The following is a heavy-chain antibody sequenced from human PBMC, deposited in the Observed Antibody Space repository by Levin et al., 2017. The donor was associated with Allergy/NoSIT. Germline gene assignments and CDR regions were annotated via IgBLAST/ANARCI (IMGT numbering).Heavy chain of an antibody. CDR3: AKADDSSGWSG. CDR1: GFTFSSYG. Sequence: PGGSLRLSCAASGFTFSSYGMHWVRQAPGKGLEWVAVISYDGSNKYYADSVKGRFTISRDNSKNTLYLQMNSLRAEDTAVYYCAKADDSSGWSGWGQGTLVTVSS. J-gene: IGHJ4*02. D-gene: IGHD6-19*01. CDR2: ISYDGSNK. V-gene: IGHV3-30*18.